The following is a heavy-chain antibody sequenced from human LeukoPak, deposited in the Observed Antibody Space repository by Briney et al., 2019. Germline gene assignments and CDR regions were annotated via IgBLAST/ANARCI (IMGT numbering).Heavy chain of an antibody. J-gene: IGHJ6*02. CDR3: ARGGEAGDYGDYGKHYYYYYGMDV. CDR1: GYTFTSYD. V-gene: IGHV1-8*01. D-gene: IGHD4-17*01. Sequence: ASVKVSCKASGYTFTSYDINWVRQATGQGLEWMGWMNPNSGNTGYAQKFQGRVTMTRNTSISTAYMELSSLRSEDTAVYYCARGGEAGDYGDYGKHYYYYYGMDVWGQGTTVTVPS. CDR2: MNPNSGNT.